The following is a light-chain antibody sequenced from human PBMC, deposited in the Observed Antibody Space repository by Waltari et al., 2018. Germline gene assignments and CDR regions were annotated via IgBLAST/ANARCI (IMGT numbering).Light chain of an antibody. Sequence: IQVTQAPSTLSASVGDSVTITCRARHDILILRARYQQKPGRAPKLLIYDASQLETGVPSRFSGSESGKDFTLTITSLQPDDVATYYCQHYQNFSRAFGQGTKVEI. CDR1: HDILIL. CDR3: QHYQNFSRA. V-gene: IGKV1-5*01. J-gene: IGKJ1*01. CDR2: DAS.